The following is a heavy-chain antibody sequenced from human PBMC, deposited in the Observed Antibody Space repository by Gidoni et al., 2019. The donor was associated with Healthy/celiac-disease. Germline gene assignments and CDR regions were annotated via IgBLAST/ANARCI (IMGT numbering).Heavy chain of an antibody. J-gene: IGHJ4*02. Sequence: EVQLLESGGGLVQPGGSLRLPCAASGFNFSSYAMSWVRQAPGKGLEWVSAISGSGGSTYYADSVKGRFTISRDNSKNTLYLQMNSLRAEDTAVYYCAKFSDYDSSGSDADYWGQGTLVTVSS. CDR2: ISGSGGST. V-gene: IGHV3-23*01. D-gene: IGHD3-22*01. CDR3: AKFSDYDSSGSDADY. CDR1: GFNFSSYA.